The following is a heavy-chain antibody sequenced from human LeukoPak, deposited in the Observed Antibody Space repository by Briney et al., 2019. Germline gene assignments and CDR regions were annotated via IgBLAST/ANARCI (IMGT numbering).Heavy chain of an antibody. Sequence: NASETLSLTCTVSGYSISSGYYWGWIRQPPGKGLEWIGSIHHSGSTYSNPSLKSRVTISVDTSKNQFSLKLNSVTAADTAVYYCARELPSPNDHHYFDYWGQGTLVTVSS. J-gene: IGHJ4*02. D-gene: IGHD1-1*01. V-gene: IGHV4-38-2*02. CDR3: ARELPSPNDHHYFDY. CDR1: GYSISSGYY. CDR2: IHHSGST.